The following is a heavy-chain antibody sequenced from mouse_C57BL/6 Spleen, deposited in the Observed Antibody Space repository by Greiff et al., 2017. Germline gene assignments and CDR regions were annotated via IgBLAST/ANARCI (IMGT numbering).Heavy chain of an antibody. CDR2: IYPSDRET. J-gene: IGHJ4*01. V-gene: IGHV1-61*01. Sequence: QVQLQQPGAELVRPGPSVKLSCKASGFTFTSYWMDWVKQRPGQGLEWIGNIYPSDRETHYKQKFKDKATLTVDKSSSTAYMQLNSLTSEDSAVYYCARAGGYGRDAMDYWGQGTSVTVSS. D-gene: IGHD2-2*01. CDR1: GFTFTSYW. CDR3: ARAGGYGRDAMDY.